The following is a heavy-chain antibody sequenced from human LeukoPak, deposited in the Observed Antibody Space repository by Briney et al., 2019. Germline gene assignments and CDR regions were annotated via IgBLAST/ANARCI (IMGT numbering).Heavy chain of an antibody. CDR2: ITAGNGNT. Sequence: ASVKVSCKASGYTFTTYALHWVRQAHGQRLELMGWITAGNGNTKYSQKLQGRVTITGDKSTSTAYMELSSLTFEDTAVYYCGREAPSSSWSFDYWGQGTLVTVFS. V-gene: IGHV1-3*01. CDR3: GREAPSSSWSFDY. D-gene: IGHD6-13*01. CDR1: GYTFTTYA. J-gene: IGHJ4*02.